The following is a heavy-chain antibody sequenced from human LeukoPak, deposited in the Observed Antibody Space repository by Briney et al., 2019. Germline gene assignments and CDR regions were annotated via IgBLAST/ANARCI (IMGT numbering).Heavy chain of an antibody. V-gene: IGHV3-30*18. CDR2: ISYDGSNE. CDR1: GFTFSSCG. D-gene: IGHD3-16*02. J-gene: IGHJ4*02. Sequence: GRSLRLSCVASGFTFSSCGMHWVRQAPGKGLEWVAFISYDGSNENIADSVKGRFIISRDNSKNTLYLQMNSLRAEDTAVYYCAKGPAPRLGEFSYHALVDYWGQGTLVTVSS. CDR3: AKGPAPRLGEFSYHALVDY.